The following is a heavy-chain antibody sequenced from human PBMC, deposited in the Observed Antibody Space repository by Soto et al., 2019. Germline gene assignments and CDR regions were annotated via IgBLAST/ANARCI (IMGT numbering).Heavy chain of an antibody. V-gene: IGHV1-58*02. Sequence: QMQLVQSGPEVKKPGTSVKVSCKASGFTFTSSAMQWVRQARGQRLEWIGWIVVGSGNTNYAQKLQERVSISRDMSTSTAYMELSSLRSEDTAVYYCAALYCGGDCSAGPIDYWGQGTLVTVSS. CDR3: AALYCGGDCSAGPIDY. CDR1: GFTFTSSA. CDR2: IVVGSGNT. D-gene: IGHD2-21*02. J-gene: IGHJ4*02.